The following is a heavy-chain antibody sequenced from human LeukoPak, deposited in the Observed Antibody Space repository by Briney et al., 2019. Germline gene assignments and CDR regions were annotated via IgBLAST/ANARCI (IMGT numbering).Heavy chain of an antibody. Sequence: QPGGSLRLSCAASGFTFTNYWMGWVRQAPGKGLEWVANIKQDGREKYYVDSVKGRFTISRDNAKDSLYLQMNSLRVEDTALYYCARLYLDSSPFDFRGQGTLVTVSS. V-gene: IGHV3-7*01. J-gene: IGHJ4*02. CDR3: ARLYLDSSPFDF. D-gene: IGHD2-21*01. CDR1: GFTFTNYW. CDR2: IKQDGREK.